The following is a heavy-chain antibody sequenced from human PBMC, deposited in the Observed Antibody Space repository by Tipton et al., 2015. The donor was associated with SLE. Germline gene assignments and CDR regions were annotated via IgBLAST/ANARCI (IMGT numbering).Heavy chain of an antibody. Sequence: SLRLSCATSGFTFSSYALGWVRRAPGKGLEWVSAISGGGGSTYYADFVKGRFSISIDKSKKTLFLQMNSLGVDDPATYYCAKFEKTTDFYLDSWGQGTLVSVSS. CDR2: ISGGGGST. D-gene: IGHD1/OR15-1a*01. CDR1: GFTFSSYA. J-gene: IGHJ4*02. CDR3: AKFEKTTDFYLDS. V-gene: IGHV3-23*01.